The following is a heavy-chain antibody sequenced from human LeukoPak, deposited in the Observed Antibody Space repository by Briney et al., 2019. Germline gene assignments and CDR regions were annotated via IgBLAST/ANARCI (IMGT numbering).Heavy chain of an antibody. CDR2: FHYTGSS. CDR1: GDSISSFY. CDR3: VLAPNSNWFDF. Sequence: PSETLSLTCSASGDSISSFYWNWIRQPPGKRLEWIGSFHYTGSSNYNPSLKSRVTLSIDTSRRQFFLKLSSVTAADTAVYYCVLAPNSNWFDFWGQGTLVTVSS. J-gene: IGHJ4*02. V-gene: IGHV4-59*08. D-gene: IGHD2-8*01.